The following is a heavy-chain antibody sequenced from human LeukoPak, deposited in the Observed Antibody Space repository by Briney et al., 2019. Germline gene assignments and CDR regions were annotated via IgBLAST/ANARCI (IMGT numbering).Heavy chain of an antibody. V-gene: IGHV3-11*01. D-gene: IGHD2-15*01. CDR1: GFTFSDYY. CDR3: ARDDCSGGTCYPDP. CDR2: ISSSGDTM. J-gene: IGHJ5*02. Sequence: GGSLRLSCAASGFTFSDYYMTWIRQAPGKGLEWLSYISSSGDTMYYADSVKGRFTISRDNAKHSLYLQMNSLRAEDTALYYCARDDCSGGTCYPDPWGQGTLVIVSS.